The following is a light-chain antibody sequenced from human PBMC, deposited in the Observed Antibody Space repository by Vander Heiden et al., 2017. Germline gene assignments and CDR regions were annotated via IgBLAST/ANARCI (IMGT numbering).Light chain of an antibody. CDR3: QQYNSYWT. CDR2: KAS. CDR1: QNIDTW. Sequence: DIQMTRFPSTLSASVGDRVTITCRASQNIDTWVAWYQQKPGKAPNLLIYKASSLQSGVPPRFSGSGSGTEFTLTISSLQPDDLATYYCQQYNSYWTFGQGTKVEIK. V-gene: IGKV1-5*03. J-gene: IGKJ1*01.